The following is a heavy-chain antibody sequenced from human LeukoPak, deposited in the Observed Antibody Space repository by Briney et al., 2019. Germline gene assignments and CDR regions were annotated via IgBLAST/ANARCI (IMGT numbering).Heavy chain of an antibody. CDR3: ATAEAYCGGDCYPSPYYYMDV. J-gene: IGHJ6*03. Sequence: ASVKVSCKVSGYTLTELSMHWVRQAPGKGLEWMGGFDPEDGETIYAQKFQGRVTMTEDTSTDTAYMELSSLRSEDTAVYYCATAEAYCGGDCYPSPYYYMDVWGKGTTVTVSS. V-gene: IGHV1-24*01. D-gene: IGHD2-21*01. CDR2: FDPEDGET. CDR1: GYTLTELS.